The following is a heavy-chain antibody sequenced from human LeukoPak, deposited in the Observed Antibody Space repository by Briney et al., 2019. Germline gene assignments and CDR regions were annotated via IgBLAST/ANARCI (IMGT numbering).Heavy chain of an antibody. CDR3: ARYMAYSSSWSYYYYMDV. D-gene: IGHD6-13*01. Sequence: SETLSLTCTVSGGSISSYYWSWIRQPAGKGLEWIGRIYTSGSTNYNPSLKRRVTISVDKSKNQLSLKLNSVPAADTAVYYCARYMAYSSSWSYYYYMDVWGKGTTVTVSS. CDR1: GGSISSYY. CDR2: IYTSGST. V-gene: IGHV4-4*07. J-gene: IGHJ6*03.